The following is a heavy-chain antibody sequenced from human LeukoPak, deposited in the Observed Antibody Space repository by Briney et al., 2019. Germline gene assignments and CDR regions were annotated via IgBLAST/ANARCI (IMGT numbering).Heavy chain of an antibody. CDR3: AKAGANWFDP. CDR1: GFTVSGYA. CDR2: ISRSGDNT. D-gene: IGHD3-10*01. Sequence: GSLRLSCADSGFTVSGYAMSWVRQATGKGLQWVSTISRSGDNTYYVDSVKGRFTISRDNSKNTLYVQMNSLRAEDTAIYYCAKAGANWFDPWGQGTLVTVSS. V-gene: IGHV3-23*01. J-gene: IGHJ5*02.